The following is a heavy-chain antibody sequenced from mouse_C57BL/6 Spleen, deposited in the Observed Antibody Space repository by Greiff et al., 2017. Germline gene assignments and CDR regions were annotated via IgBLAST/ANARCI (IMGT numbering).Heavy chain of an antibody. V-gene: IGHV1-62-2*01. CDR2: FYPGSGSI. J-gene: IGHJ2*01. Sequence: QVHVKQSGAELVKPGASVKLSCKASGYTFTEYTIHWVKQRSGQGLEWIGWFYPGSGSIKYNEKFKDKATLTADKSSSTVYMELSRLTSEDSAVYFCARHEGRGRGNWAFDYWGQGTTLTVSS. CDR3: ARHEGRGRGNWAFDY. CDR1: GYTFTEYT. D-gene: IGHD4-1*01.